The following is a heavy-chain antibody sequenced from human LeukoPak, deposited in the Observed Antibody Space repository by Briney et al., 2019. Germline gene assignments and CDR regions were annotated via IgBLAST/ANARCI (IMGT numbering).Heavy chain of an antibody. Sequence: PGGSLRLSCAASGFTFSSYAMSWVRQAPGKGLEWASTITGGGSTTYYADSVKGRFTISRDNSKNTLYLQMNSLRAEDTALYYCARESPVAATGRSWFDSWGQGTLVTVSS. V-gene: IGHV3-23*01. D-gene: IGHD6-13*01. CDR2: ITGGGSTT. J-gene: IGHJ5*01. CDR3: ARESPVAATGRSWFDS. CDR1: GFTFSSYA.